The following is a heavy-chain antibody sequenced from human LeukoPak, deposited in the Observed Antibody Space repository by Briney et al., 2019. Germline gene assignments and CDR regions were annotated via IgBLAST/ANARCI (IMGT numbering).Heavy chain of an antibody. D-gene: IGHD2-2*03. Sequence: SETLSLTCTVSGDSISSYYWSWIRQPAGKGLEWIGRIYTSGSTNYNPSLKSRVTMSVDTSKNQFSLRLSSVTAADTAVYYCAKEDGYCSSTSCMNWFDPWGQGTLVTVSS. J-gene: IGHJ5*02. V-gene: IGHV4-4*07. CDR2: IYTSGST. CDR3: AKEDGYCSSTSCMNWFDP. CDR1: GDSISSYY.